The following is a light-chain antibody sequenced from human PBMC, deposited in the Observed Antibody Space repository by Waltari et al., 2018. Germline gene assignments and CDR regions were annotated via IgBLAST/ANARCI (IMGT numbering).Light chain of an antibody. V-gene: IGLV2-14*01. J-gene: IGLJ2*01. CDR1: SSDVGGYNH. CDR2: DVS. Sequence: QSALTQPASVSGSPGQSITISCTGTSSDVGGYNHVSWSQQHPGKAPKLMIYDVSNRPSGVSNRFSGSKSGNTASLTISGLQAEDEADYYCSSYTSSSTLGVVFGGGTKLTVL. CDR3: SSYTSSSTLGVV.